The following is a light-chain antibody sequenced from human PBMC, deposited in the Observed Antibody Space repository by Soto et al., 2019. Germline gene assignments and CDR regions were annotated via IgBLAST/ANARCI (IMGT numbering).Light chain of an antibody. V-gene: IGKV1-33*01. J-gene: IGKJ2*01. Sequence: DIQMTQSPSSLSASVGDRVTITCQASRDISVYLNWYQQKPGKPPKLLVFDASNLHTGVPSRFSGSGSGTHFTFTISSLQPEDIATYYCQQYDNLPPYTFGQGTKLE. CDR2: DAS. CDR3: QQYDNLPPYT. CDR1: RDISVY.